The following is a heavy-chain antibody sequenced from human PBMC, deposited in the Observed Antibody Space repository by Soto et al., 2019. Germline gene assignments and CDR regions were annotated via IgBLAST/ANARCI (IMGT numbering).Heavy chain of an antibody. J-gene: IGHJ6*02. CDR2: INHSGST. V-gene: IGHV4-34*01. CDR1: GGSFSDYY. Sequence: PSETLSLTCAAYGGSFSDYYWSWIRQPPGKGLEWIGEINHSGSTNYNPSLKSRVTISVDTSKSQFSLKLSSVTAADTAVYYCARGFRGYSYGPYNYYGMDVWGQGTTVTVS. CDR3: ARGFRGYSYGPYNYYGMDV. D-gene: IGHD5-18*01.